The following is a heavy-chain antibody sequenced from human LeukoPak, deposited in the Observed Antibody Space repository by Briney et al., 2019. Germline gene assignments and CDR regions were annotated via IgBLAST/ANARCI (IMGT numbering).Heavy chain of an antibody. V-gene: IGHV1-2*06. D-gene: IGHD3-22*01. CDR3: AGGYYYDSSGYFD. J-gene: IGHJ4*02. CDR2: INPNSGGT. Sequence: ASVKVSCKASGYTFTGYYMHWVRQAPGQGLEWMGRINPNSGGTNNAQKSQGRVTMTRDTSISTAYMELSRLRSDDTAVYDCAGGYYYDSSGYFDWGQGTLVTVSS. CDR1: GYTFTGYY.